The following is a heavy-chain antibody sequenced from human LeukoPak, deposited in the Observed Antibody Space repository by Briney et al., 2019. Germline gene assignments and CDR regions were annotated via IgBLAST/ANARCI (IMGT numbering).Heavy chain of an antibody. J-gene: IGHJ3*02. CDR3: AMTPFIGWIDAFDI. CDR2: IYYSGST. Sequence: MPSQTLSLTCTVSGGSISSGGYYWSWIRQPPGKGLEWIGSIYYSGSTYYNPSLKSRVTISVDTSKNQFSLKLSSVTAADTAVYYCAMTPFIGWIDAFDIWGQGTMVTVSS. CDR1: GGSISSGGYY. D-gene: IGHD6-19*01. V-gene: IGHV4-39*07.